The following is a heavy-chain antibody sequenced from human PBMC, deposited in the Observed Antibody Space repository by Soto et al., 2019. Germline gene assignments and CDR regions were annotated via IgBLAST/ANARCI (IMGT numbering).Heavy chain of an antibody. CDR1: GFTFDDYT. D-gene: IGHD6-19*01. CDR3: AKAAPPNSSGWYGYFQH. Sequence: GGSLRLSCAASGFTFDDYTMHWVRQAPGKGLEWVALISWDGGSTYYADSVKGGFTISRDNSKNSLYPQMNSLRTEDTALYYCAKAAPPNSSGWYGYFQHWGQGTLVTVSS. V-gene: IGHV3-43*01. J-gene: IGHJ1*01. CDR2: ISWDGGST.